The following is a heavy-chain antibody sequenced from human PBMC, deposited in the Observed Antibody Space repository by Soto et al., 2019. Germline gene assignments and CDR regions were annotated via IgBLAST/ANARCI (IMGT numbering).Heavy chain of an antibody. J-gene: IGHJ4*02. CDR3: AGSREFDY. CDR2: IFPSGTT. Sequence: TLSLTCGVSVGSLSGATYSWNWILQPPGKGLEWIGYIFPSGTTYYNPSLKSRVTISIDVSKNQFSLSLRSLTAADTAVYYCAGSREFDYWSQGTLVTVSS. CDR1: VGSLSGATYS. V-gene: IGHV4-30-2*01.